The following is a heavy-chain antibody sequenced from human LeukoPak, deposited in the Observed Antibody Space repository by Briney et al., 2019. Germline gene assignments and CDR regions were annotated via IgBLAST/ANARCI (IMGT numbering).Heavy chain of an antibody. CDR2: ISAYNGNT. V-gene: IGHV1-18*01. CDR1: GYTFTSYG. D-gene: IGHD1-26*01. J-gene: IGHJ4*02. CDR3: ARVITAWELPHSDY. Sequence: ASVKVSCKASGYTFTSYGISWVRQAPGQGLEWMGWISAYNGNTNYAQKLQGRVTMTTDTSTSTAYMELRSLRSDDAAVYYCARVITAWELPHSDYWGQGTLVTVSS.